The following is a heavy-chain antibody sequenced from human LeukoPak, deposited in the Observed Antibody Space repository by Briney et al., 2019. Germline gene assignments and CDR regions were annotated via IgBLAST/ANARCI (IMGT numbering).Heavy chain of an antibody. CDR1: GGSISSSNW. J-gene: IGHJ5*02. Sequence: SGTLFLTCAVSGGSISSSNWWSWVRQPPGKGLEWIGEIYHSGSTNYNPSLKSRVTISVDKSKNQFSLKLSSVTAADTAVYYCARIMGRGYCSSTSCRGDWFDPWGQGTLVTVSS. V-gene: IGHV4-4*02. CDR2: IYHSGST. D-gene: IGHD2-2*01. CDR3: ARIMGRGYCSSTSCRGDWFDP.